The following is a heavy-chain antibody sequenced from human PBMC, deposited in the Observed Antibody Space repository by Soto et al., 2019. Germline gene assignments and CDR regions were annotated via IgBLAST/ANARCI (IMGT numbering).Heavy chain of an antibody. CDR1: GDSIRSTYY. CDR2: IYFNGNA. V-gene: IGHV4-39*01. CDR3: TRRIFAHWYFDL. Sequence: QLQLQESGPGLVKPSETLSLTCVVSGDSIRSTYYWGWIRQPPGKGLEWIGSIYFNGNAYYNPSRESRVTMSVDTSMIQFSLNLSAVTDADTAAYYCTRRIFAHWYFDLWGRGTLVTVSS. J-gene: IGHJ2*01. D-gene: IGHD3-3*01.